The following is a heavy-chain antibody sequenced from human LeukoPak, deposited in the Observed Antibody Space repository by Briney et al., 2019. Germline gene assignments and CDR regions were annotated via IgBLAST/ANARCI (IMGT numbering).Heavy chain of an antibody. Sequence: ASVKVSCKASGYTFTSYGISWVRQAPGQGLEWMGWISAYNGNTNYAQKLQGRVTITRDTSASTAYMELSSLRSEDTAVYYCARVYYDSSGYFDYWGQGTLVTVSS. V-gene: IGHV1-18*01. CDR2: ISAYNGNT. CDR1: GYTFTSYG. J-gene: IGHJ4*02. CDR3: ARVYYDSSGYFDY. D-gene: IGHD3-22*01.